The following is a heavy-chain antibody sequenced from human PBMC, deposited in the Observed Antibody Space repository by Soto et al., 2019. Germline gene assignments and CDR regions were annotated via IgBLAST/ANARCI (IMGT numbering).Heavy chain of an antibody. CDR3: ARGVVSGSEFWYFDL. J-gene: IGHJ2*01. V-gene: IGHV1-69*01. CDR1: GGTFRNHG. D-gene: IGHD5-12*01. CDR2: FTPKFGTA. Sequence: QVQLVQSGAEVKKPGSSVKVSCKASGGTFRNHGISWLRQAPGQGLEWIGGFTPKFGTANYAPKFQGRVSITADESTTTASVALSNLRPEDTAVYFCARGVVSGSEFWYFDLWGRGTLITVSS.